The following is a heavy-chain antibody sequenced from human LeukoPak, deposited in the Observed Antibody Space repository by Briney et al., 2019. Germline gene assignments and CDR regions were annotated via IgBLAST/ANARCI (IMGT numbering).Heavy chain of an antibody. CDR3: VREQFSHTSNYFDN. CDR2: ISGDGVSS. V-gene: IGHV3-43*02. J-gene: IGHJ4*02. D-gene: IGHD5-24*01. CDR1: GFMFDDYA. Sequence: PGGSLILSCAAPGFMFDDYAMHWVRQVPGRGLEWVSLISGDGVSSFYADSVKGRFTISRDNNNSSLSLQMRRLTTEDTAFYYCVREQFSHTSNYFDNWGQGILVTVSS.